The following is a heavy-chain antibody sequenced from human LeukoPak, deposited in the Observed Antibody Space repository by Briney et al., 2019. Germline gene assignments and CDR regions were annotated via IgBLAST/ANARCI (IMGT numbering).Heavy chain of an antibody. CDR1: GYTFTGYY. J-gene: IGHJ4*02. CDR2: INPNSGGT. D-gene: IGHD3-22*01. Sequence: ASVKVSCKASGYTFTGYYIYWVRPAHGQGLEWMGWINPNSGGTHYAQKFEDRVTMTRDMSLTTAYMELNSLTSDDAAVYYCARFYDSSGFQKYYFPYWGQGTLVTVSS. V-gene: IGHV1-2*02. CDR3: ARFYDSSGFQKYYFPY.